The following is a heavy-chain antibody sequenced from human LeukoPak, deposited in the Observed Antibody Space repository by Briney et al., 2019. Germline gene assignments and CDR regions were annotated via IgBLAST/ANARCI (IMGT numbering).Heavy chain of an antibody. J-gene: IGHJ4*02. V-gene: IGHV3-7*01. CDR1: GFTFNNYW. CDR2: IKQDGSEK. CDR3: ARAASRALDY. Sequence: GGSLRLSCAASGFTFNNYWMNWVRQAPGKGLEWVANIKQDGSEKYYVDSVKGRFTISRDNAKNSLFLQMNSLRAEDTAVYYCARAASRALDYWGQGTLVTVSS. D-gene: IGHD2-15*01.